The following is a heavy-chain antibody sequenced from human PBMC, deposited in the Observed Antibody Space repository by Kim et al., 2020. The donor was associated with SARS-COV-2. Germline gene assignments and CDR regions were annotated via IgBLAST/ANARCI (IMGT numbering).Heavy chain of an antibody. CDR3: AKPTIPGYSSSLGY. V-gene: IGHV3-30*18. J-gene: IGHJ4*02. Sequence: GGSLRLSCAASGFTFSSYGMHWVRQAPGKGLEWVAVISYDGSNKYYADSVKGRFTISRDNSKNTLYLQMNSLRAEDTAVYYCAKPTIPGYSSSLGYWGQGTLVTVSS. CDR2: ISYDGSNK. CDR1: GFTFSSYG. D-gene: IGHD6-13*01.